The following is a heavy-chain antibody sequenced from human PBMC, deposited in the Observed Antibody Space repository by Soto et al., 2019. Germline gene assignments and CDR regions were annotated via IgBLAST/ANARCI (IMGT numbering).Heavy chain of an antibody. CDR1: GGTFSSYA. Sequence: QVQLVQSGAEVKKPGSSVKVSCKASGGTFSSYAISWVRQAPGQGLEWMGGIIPIFGTANYAQKFQGRVTITADESTSTAYMELSSLISEDTAVYYCARSKAVAASEIQYYYYYGMDVWGQGTTVTVSS. CDR2: IIPIFGTA. J-gene: IGHJ6*02. D-gene: IGHD6-19*01. V-gene: IGHV1-69*01. CDR3: ARSKAVAASEIQYYYYYGMDV.